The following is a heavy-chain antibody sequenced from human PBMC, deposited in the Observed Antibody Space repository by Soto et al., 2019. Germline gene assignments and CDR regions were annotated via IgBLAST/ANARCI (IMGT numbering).Heavy chain of an antibody. CDR2: IIPIFGTA. CDR1: GGTFSRHA. D-gene: IGHD6-6*01. Sequence: QVQLVQSGAEVRKPGSSVKVSCKASGGTFSRHAISWVRQAPGQGLEWMGGIIPIFGTANHAQKFQGRVTIIADESTSTVYMELSSLRSEDTAMYYCARSDETARPFSATDYYFDYWGQGTLVTVSS. CDR3: ARSDETARPFSATDYYFDY. V-gene: IGHV1-69*01. J-gene: IGHJ4*02.